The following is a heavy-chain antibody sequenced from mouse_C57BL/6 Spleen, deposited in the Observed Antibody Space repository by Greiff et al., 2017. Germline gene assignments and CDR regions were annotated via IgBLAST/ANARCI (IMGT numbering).Heavy chain of an antibody. V-gene: IGHV5-17*01. Sequence: EVQLKESGGGLVKPGGSLKLSCAASGFTFSDYGMHWVRQAPEKGLEWVAYISSGSSTIYYADTVKGRFTISRDNAKNTLFLQMTSLRSEDTAMYYCAGLFAYWGQGTLVTVSA. J-gene: IGHJ3*01. CDR2: ISSGSSTI. CDR1: GFTFSDYG. CDR3: AGLFAY.